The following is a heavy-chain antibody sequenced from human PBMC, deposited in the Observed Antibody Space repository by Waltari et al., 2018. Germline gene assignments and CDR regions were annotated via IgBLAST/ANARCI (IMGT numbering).Heavy chain of an antibody. CDR1: GFTFRSYA. CDR3: ASSLYGDYTQIWGRVFDY. Sequence: VQLLESGGGLVQSGGSLRLSCAASGFTFRSYAMNWVRQAPGKGVEWVSGSSGSGGSTDYADSVKGRFTISRDNSKYTLYLQMNNLRVEDTAVYYCASSLYGDYTQIWGRVFDYWGQGTLVTVSS. V-gene: IGHV3-23*01. J-gene: IGHJ4*02. D-gene: IGHD4-17*01. CDR2: SSGSGGST.